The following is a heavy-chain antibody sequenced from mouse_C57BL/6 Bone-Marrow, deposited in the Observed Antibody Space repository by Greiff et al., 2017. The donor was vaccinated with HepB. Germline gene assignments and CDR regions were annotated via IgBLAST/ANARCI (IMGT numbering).Heavy chain of an antibody. CDR2: IRNKANGYTT. Sequence: EVKLVESGGGLVQPGGSLSLSCAASGFTFTDYYMSWVRQPPGKALEWLGFIRNKANGYTTEYSASVKGRFTISRDNSQSILYLQMNALRAEDSAAYYCAEYDCDGRGWYFDVWGTGTTVTVSS. V-gene: IGHV7-3*01. J-gene: IGHJ1*03. D-gene: IGHD1-1*02. CDR3: AEYDCDGRGWYFDV. CDR1: GFTFTDYY.